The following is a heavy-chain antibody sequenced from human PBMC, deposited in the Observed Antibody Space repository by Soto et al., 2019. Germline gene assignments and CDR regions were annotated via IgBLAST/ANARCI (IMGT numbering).Heavy chain of an antibody. J-gene: IGHJ4*02. CDR1: GGTFNTYA. D-gene: IGHD3-10*01. V-gene: IGHV1-69*19. Sequence: QVQLVQYGAEMKKPGSSVKVSCQSSGGTFNTYAMNWVRQAPGQGPEWMGDISPMFGAANYAPKFQGRVTITAYESTGTSYMQFSSLTSEDTALYFCAREVQVHTPAFVYWGQGTLVTVSS. CDR2: ISPMFGAA. CDR3: AREVQVHTPAFVY.